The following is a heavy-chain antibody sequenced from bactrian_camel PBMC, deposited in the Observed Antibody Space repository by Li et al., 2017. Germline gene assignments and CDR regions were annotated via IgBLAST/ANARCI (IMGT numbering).Heavy chain of an antibody. Sequence: VQLVESGGGSVQAGGSLTLSCKIRFLTFSSACLGWFRQSPGTEREGVAVIEAADPTATYADSVKGRFTLSRDNSKNIGYLQMYSLKSEDTALYRCVRGCDRGCHGMDYWGKGTQVTVS. CDR2: IEAADPTA. V-gene: IGHV3S44*01. CDR1: FLTFSSAC. D-gene: IGHD2*01. J-gene: IGHJ7*01.